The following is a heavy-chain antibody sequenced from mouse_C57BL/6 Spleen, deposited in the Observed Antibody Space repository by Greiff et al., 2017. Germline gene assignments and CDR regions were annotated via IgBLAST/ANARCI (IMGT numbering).Heavy chain of an antibody. CDR3: ARWVTTVVVRDY. D-gene: IGHD1-1*01. CDR1: GYTFTSYW. J-gene: IGHJ2*01. V-gene: IGHV1-55*01. CDR2: IYPGSGST. Sequence: QVQLQQPGAELVKPGASVKMSCKASGYTFTSYWLTWVKQRPGQGLEWIGDIYPGSGSTNYNEKFKSKATLTVDTSSSTAYMQLSSLTSEDSAVYYCARWVTTVVVRDYWGQGTTLTVSS.